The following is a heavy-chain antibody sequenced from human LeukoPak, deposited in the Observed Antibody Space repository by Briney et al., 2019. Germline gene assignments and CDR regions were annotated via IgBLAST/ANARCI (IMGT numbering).Heavy chain of an antibody. J-gene: IGHJ5*02. CDR2: IQPSGNT. Sequence: SETLSLTCTVSGGSVRSGSYYWNWIRQPAGEGLEWLGRIQPSGNTNYSPSLKSRVTISVDTSKNQFSLNLTSVTAPDTAVYYCARDLGAGSFDPWGQGTLVIVSS. CDR3: ARDLGAGSFDP. D-gene: IGHD1-26*01. CDR1: GGSVRSGSYY. V-gene: IGHV4-61*02.